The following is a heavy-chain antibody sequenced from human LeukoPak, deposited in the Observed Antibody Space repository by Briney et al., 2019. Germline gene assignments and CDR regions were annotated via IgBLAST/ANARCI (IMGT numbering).Heavy chain of an antibody. D-gene: IGHD1-26*01. Sequence: GGSLRLSCAASGFTFSSYGMHWVRQAPGKGLEWVAFIRYDGSNKYYADSVKGRFTISRDNSKNTLYLQMNSLTAEDTAVYYCAKDGGSLTYYFDYWGQGTLVTVSS. V-gene: IGHV3-30*02. J-gene: IGHJ4*02. CDR3: AKDGGSLTYYFDY. CDR1: GFTFSSYG. CDR2: IRYDGSNK.